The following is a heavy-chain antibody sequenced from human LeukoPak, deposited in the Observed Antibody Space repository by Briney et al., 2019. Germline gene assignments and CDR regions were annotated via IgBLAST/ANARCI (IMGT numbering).Heavy chain of an antibody. Sequence: GGSLRLSCAASGFTFSSYSMNWVRQAPGKGLEWVSSISSSSSYIYYADSVKGRFTISRDNAKNSLYLPMNSLRAEDTAVYYCARDRSGTAILDYWGQGTLVTVSS. V-gene: IGHV3-21*01. CDR3: ARDRSGTAILDY. CDR1: GFTFSSYS. D-gene: IGHD2-21*02. CDR2: ISSSSSYI. J-gene: IGHJ4*02.